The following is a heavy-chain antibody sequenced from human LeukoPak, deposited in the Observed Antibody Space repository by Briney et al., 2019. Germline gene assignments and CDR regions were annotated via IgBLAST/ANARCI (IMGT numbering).Heavy chain of an antibody. Sequence: ASVKVSCKASGYTFTSYGISWVRQAPGQGLEWMGWISAYNGNTNYARKLQGRVTMTTDTSTSTAYMELRSLRSDDTAVYYCAIQPLVVVVAATDDFDYWGQGTLATVSS. CDR1: GYTFTSYG. D-gene: IGHD2-15*01. J-gene: IGHJ4*02. V-gene: IGHV1-18*01. CDR3: AIQPLVVVVAATDDFDY. CDR2: ISAYNGNT.